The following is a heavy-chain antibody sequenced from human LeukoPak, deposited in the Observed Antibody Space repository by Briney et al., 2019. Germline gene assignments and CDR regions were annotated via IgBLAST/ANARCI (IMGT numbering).Heavy chain of an antibody. CDR1: GFTFSSYD. CDR2: IGTAGDT. V-gene: IGHV3-13*04. CDR3: ARGKYQLLPDY. D-gene: IGHD2-2*01. J-gene: IGHJ4*02. Sequence: PGGSLRLSCAASGFTFSSYDMHWVPQATGKGLEWVSAIGTAGDTYYPGSVKGRFTISRENAKNSLYLQMNSLRAGDTAVYYCARGKYQLLPDYWGQGTLVTVSS.